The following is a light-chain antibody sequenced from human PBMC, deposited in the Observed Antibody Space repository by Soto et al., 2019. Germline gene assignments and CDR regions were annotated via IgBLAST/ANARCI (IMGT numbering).Light chain of an antibody. Sequence: DIEVTQAPASLVLSLGEKATINCKSSQSVFSSSSQVDFFAWYQHKPGRSPTLLISWGSTRHSGVPERFSGSGSGTDFHFDIDNLHAEDVAVYYCQQYYNAPLTCGRRTKVEI. CDR2: WGS. V-gene: IGKV4-1*01. CDR3: QQYYNAPLT. J-gene: IGKJ3*01. CDR1: QSVFSSSSQVDF.